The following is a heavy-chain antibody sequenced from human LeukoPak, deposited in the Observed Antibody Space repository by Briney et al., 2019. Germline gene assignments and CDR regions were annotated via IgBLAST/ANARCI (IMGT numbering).Heavy chain of an antibody. CDR2: IKQDGSDK. J-gene: IGHJ4*02. Sequence: PGGSLRLSCAAAGFTFSNYGMHWVRQAPGKGLEWVSNIKQDGSDKYYVDSVKGRFTISSDNTKNSLYLQMNSLRAEDTAVYYCARKTVVGSYFDYWGQGTPVTVSS. CDR3: ARKTVVGSYFDY. CDR1: GFTFSNYG. D-gene: IGHD4-23*01. V-gene: IGHV3-7*03.